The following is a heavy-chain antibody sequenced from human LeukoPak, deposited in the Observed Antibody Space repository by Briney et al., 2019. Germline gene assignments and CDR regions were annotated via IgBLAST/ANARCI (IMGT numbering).Heavy chain of an antibody. J-gene: IGHJ4*02. V-gene: IGHV3-53*01. CDR1: GFTVSSNY. Sequence: GGSLRLSYAASGFTVSSNYMSWVRQAPGKGLEWVSVIYSGGSTYYADSVKGRFTISRDNSKNTLYLQMNSLRAEDTAVYYCARGQVVISEYYFDYWGQGTLVTVSS. D-gene: IGHD3-22*01. CDR3: ARGQVVISEYYFDY. CDR2: IYSGGST.